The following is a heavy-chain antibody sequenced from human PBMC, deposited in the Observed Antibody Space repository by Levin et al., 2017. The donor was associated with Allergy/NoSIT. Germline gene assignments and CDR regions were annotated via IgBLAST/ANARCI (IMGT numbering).Heavy chain of an antibody. D-gene: IGHD3-10*01. CDR2: INPSSGGT. CDR1: GYTFTGYY. CDR3: ARPYGIIPNYYGMDV. V-gene: IGHV1-2*02. J-gene: IGHJ6*02. Sequence: GGSLRLSCKTSGYTFTGYYMHWVRQAPGQGLEWMGWINPSSGGTNYAQKFQGRVTMTRDTSISTAYMELSRLRSDDTAVYYCARPYGIIPNYYGMDVWGQGTTVTVSS.